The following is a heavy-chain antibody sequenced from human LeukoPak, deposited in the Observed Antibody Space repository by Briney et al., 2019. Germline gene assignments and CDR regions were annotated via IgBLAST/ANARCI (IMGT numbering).Heavy chain of an antibody. J-gene: IGHJ4*02. CDR1: GFTFSSYG. CDR2: IRYDGGNK. CDR3: AKERDTAMVTIDY. D-gene: IGHD5-18*01. Sequence: SGGSLRLSCAASGFTFSSYGMHWVRQAPGKGLEWVALIRYDGGNKYYADSVKGRFTISRDNSKNTLYLQMNSLRAEDTAVYYCAKERDTAMVTIDYWGQGTLVTVSS. V-gene: IGHV3-30*02.